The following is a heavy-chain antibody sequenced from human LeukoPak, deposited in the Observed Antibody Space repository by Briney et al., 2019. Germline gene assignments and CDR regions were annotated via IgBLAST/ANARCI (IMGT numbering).Heavy chain of an antibody. V-gene: IGHV1-8*01. D-gene: IGHD3-22*01. CDR1: GYTFTSYD. CDR3: ARRRVGVTMIVVVITNPVDPFDI. Sequence: GASVKVSCKACGYTFTSYDINGVRQATGQGLEWMGWMNPNSCNTGYAHKFQGRATLTRTTYISTAYMELGRLTAEDQAVYYCARRRVGVTMIVVVITNPVDPFDIWGQGTMVSVSS. CDR2: MNPNSCNT. J-gene: IGHJ3*02.